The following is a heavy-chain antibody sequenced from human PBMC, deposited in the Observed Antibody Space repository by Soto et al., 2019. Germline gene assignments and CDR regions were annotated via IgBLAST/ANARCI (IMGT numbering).Heavy chain of an antibody. Sequence: SVKVSCKASGGTFSSYAISWVRQAPGQGXEWMGGIIPIFGTANYAQKFQGRATITADESTSTAYMELSSLRSEDTAVYYCARDRSIAVAGAPDYYYGMDVWGQGTTVTVSS. V-gene: IGHV1-69*13. D-gene: IGHD6-19*01. J-gene: IGHJ6*02. CDR3: ARDRSIAVAGAPDYYYGMDV. CDR1: GGTFSSYA. CDR2: IIPIFGTA.